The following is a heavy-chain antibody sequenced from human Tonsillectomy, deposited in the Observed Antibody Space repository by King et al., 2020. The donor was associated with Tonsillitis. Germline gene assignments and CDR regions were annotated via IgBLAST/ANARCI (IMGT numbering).Heavy chain of an antibody. Sequence: DVQLVESGGGLVKPGGSLRLSCAASGFTFSSYSMNWVRQAPGKGLEWVSSISSSSSYIYYADSVKGRFTSSRDNAKNSLYLQMNSLRAEDTAVYYCARDGTERSGNWFDPWGQGTLVTVSS. D-gene: IGHD1-1*01. J-gene: IGHJ5*02. CDR1: GFTFSSYS. V-gene: IGHV3-21*01. CDR3: ARDGTERSGNWFDP. CDR2: ISSSSSYI.